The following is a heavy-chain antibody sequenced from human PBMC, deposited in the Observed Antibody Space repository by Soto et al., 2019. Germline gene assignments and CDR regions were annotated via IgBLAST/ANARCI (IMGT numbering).Heavy chain of an antibody. CDR2: ISGSGGST. D-gene: IGHD3-9*01. J-gene: IGHJ4*02. V-gene: IGHV3-23*01. CDR1: GFTFSSYA. CDR3: AKDSRIVKYYDILTGYFYYFDY. Sequence: GGSLRLSCAASGFTFSSYAMSWVRQAPGKGLEWVSAISGSGGSTYYADSVKGRFTISRDNSKNTLYLQMNSLRAEDTAVYYCAKDSRIVKYYDILTGYFYYFDYWGQGTLVTVSS.